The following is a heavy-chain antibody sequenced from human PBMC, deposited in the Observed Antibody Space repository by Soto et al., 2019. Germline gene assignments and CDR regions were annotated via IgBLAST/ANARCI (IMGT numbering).Heavy chain of an antibody. D-gene: IGHD2-21*02. V-gene: IGHV3-30-3*01. CDR2: ISYDGSNK. J-gene: IGHJ4*02. CDR3: ARTIVVVTAHFAY. Sequence: PGGSLRLSCAASGFTFSSYVMHWVCQAPGKGLEWVAVISYDGSNKYYADSVKGRFTISRDNSKNTLYLQMNSLRAEDTAVYYSARTIVVVTAHFAYRGQGTLVTVSS. CDR1: GFTFSSYV.